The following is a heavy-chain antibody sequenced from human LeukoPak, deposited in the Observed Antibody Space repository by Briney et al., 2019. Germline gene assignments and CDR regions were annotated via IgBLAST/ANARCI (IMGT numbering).Heavy chain of an antibody. CDR2: ISGSGGST. CDR3: TSLLGGFDY. V-gene: IGHV3-23*01. CDR1: GFTFSTYG. Sequence: GGTLRLSCAASGFTFSTYGMSWVRQAPGKGLEWVSGISGSGGSTYYADSVKGRFTISRDNSKNTLYLQMNSLRAEDTAVYYCTSLLGGFDYWGQGTLVTVSS. J-gene: IGHJ4*02. D-gene: IGHD2-21*01.